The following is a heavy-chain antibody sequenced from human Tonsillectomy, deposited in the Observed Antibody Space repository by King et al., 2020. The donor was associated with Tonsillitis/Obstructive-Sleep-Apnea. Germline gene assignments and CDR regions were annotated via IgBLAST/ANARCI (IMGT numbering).Heavy chain of an antibody. CDR3: ARSIVVVPAAIQWGPIWFDP. D-gene: IGHD2-2*02. CDR2: IYYSGST. CDR1: GGSISSNSYY. V-gene: IGHV4-39*01. Sequence: QLQESGPGLVKPSETLSLTCTVSGGSISSNSYYWGWIRQPPGKGLEWIGSIYYSGSTYYNPSLRSRVTISVDTSKNQFSLNLSSVTAADTAVYYCARSIVVVPAAIQWGPIWFDPWGQGTLVTVSS. J-gene: IGHJ5*02.